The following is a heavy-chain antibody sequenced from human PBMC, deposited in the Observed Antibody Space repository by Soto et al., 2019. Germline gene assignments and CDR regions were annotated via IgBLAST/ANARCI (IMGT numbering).Heavy chain of an antibody. CDR3: ARGYYDFWRGYDIRHDAFDI. CDR1: GGSFSGYY. J-gene: IGHJ3*02. V-gene: IGHV4-34*01. Sequence: QVQLQQWGAGLLKPSETLSLTCAVYGGSFSGYYWSWIRQPPGKGLEWIGEIHHSGSTNYNPSLKSRVTISIDTSKNQFSLKLSSVTAADTAVYYCARGYYDFWRGYDIRHDAFDIWGKGTMVTVSS. D-gene: IGHD3-3*01. CDR2: IHHSGST.